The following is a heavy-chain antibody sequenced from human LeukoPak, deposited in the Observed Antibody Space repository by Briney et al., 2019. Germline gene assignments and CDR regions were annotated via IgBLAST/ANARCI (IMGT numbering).Heavy chain of an antibody. J-gene: IGHJ3*02. V-gene: IGHV4-39*01. Sequence: PSETLSLTCTVSGASISSSSYFWGWIRQPPGKGLEWIGSIYYSGSTYYNPSLKSRVTISVDTSKNQFSLKLSSVTAADTAVYYCARGPLYPHRVAFDIWGQGTMVTVSS. CDR1: GASISSSSYF. D-gene: IGHD1-14*01. CDR3: ARGPLYPHRVAFDI. CDR2: IYYSGST.